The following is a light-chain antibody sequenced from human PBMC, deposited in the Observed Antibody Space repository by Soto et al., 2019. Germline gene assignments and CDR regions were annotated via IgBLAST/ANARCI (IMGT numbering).Light chain of an antibody. CDR2: AAS. V-gene: IGKV1-39*01. J-gene: IGKJ2*01. CDR1: QSISSY. Sequence: DIQMTQSPSSLSASVGDRVTITCRASQSISSYLNWYQQKPGKAPKLLIYAASSLQSGVPSRFSGSGSGTDFTLTISSLQPEDFATYYCLQTYITPYTFGQGTKLEIK. CDR3: LQTYITPYT.